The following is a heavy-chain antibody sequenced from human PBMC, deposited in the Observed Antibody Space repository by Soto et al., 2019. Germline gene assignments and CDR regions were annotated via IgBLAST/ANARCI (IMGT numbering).Heavy chain of an antibody. CDR3: ARDSGCSSTSCPAKPYAMDV. D-gene: IGHD2-2*01. J-gene: IGHJ6*02. V-gene: IGHV1-69*06. Sequence: SSVKVSCKASGGTFSSYAISWVRQAPGQGLEWMGGIIPIFGTANYAQKFQDRVTITADKSTSTAYMELSSLRSEDTAVYYCARDSGCSSTSCPAKPYAMDVWGQGTTVTVSS. CDR2: IIPIFGTA. CDR1: GGTFSSYA.